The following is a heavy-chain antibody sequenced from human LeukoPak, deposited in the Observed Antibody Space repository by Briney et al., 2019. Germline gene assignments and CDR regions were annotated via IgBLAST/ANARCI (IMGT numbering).Heavy chain of an antibody. V-gene: IGHV4-34*01. Sequence: SETLSLTCAVYGGSFSGYYWSWIRQPPGRGLEWIGEINHSGSTNYNPSLKRRVTISVDTSKNQFALRLSSVTAADTAVYYCARRPITMVRGVIIIRSGIFDYWGQATLVTVSS. CDR2: INHSGST. J-gene: IGHJ4*02. CDR1: GGSFSGYY. D-gene: IGHD3-10*01. CDR3: ARRPITMVRGVIIIRSGIFDY.